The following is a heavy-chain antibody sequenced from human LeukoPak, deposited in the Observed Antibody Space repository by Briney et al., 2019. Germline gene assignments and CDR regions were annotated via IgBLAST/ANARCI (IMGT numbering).Heavy chain of an antibody. CDR3: ARVTYSSSSPYYYYGMDV. V-gene: IGHV6-1*01. D-gene: IGHD6-13*01. CDR1: GDSVSSNSAA. Sequence: SQTLSLTCAISGDSVSSNSAAWNWIRPSPSPGLEWLGRTYYRSKWYNDYAVSVKSRITINPDTSKNQFSLQLNSVTPEDTAVYYCARVTYSSSSPYYYYGMDVWGQGTTVTVSS. J-gene: IGHJ6*02. CDR2: TYYRSKWYN.